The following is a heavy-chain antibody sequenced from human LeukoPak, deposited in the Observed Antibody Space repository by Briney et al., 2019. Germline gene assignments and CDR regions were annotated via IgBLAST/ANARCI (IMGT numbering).Heavy chain of an antibody. J-gene: IGHJ4*02. V-gene: IGHV3-48*03. D-gene: IGHD3-22*01. CDR3: TKEDSSDISD. Sequence: GGSLRLSCAASGFTLSNYEMNCVRQAPGKGLEWISYMTIRGDTKYYADSVKGRFTISRDNANSLYLKMNNLRVEDTAVYYCTKEDSSDISDWGQGTLVTVSS. CDR1: GFTLSNYE. CDR2: MTIRGDTK.